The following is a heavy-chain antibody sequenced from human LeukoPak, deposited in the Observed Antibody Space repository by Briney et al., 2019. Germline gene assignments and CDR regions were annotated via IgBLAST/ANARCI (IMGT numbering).Heavy chain of an antibody. CDR3: ATYRIAVAGFDY. CDR1: GYTLTELS. J-gene: IGHJ4*02. D-gene: IGHD6-19*01. CDR2: FDPEDGET. V-gene: IGHV1-24*01. Sequence: ASVKVSCKVSGYTLTELSMHWVRQAPGKGLEWMGGFDPEDGETIYAQKFQGRVTMTEDTSTDTAYMELSSLRSEDMAVYYCATYRIAVAGFDYWGQGTLVTVSS.